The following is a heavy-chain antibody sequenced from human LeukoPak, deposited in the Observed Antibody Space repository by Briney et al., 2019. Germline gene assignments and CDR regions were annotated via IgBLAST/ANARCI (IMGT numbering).Heavy chain of an antibody. V-gene: IGHV3-30*04. J-gene: IGHJ6*04. CDR2: ISYDGSYT. Sequence: GGSLRLSCVDSGLSFNTYAMHWVRQAPGKGLEWVAAISYDGSYTYYRDSVRGRFTISRDNSKNTMYLQMNSLRAEDTATYYCARALDVWGEGTTVTVSS. CDR3: ARALDV. CDR1: GLSFNTYA.